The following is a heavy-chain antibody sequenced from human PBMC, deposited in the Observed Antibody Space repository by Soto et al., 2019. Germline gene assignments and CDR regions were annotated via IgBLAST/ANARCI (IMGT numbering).Heavy chain of an antibody. CDR1: GFTFSSYG. CDR2: ISYDGSNK. J-gene: IGHJ4*02. Sequence: QVQLVESGGGVVQPGRYLRLSCAASGFTFSSYGMHWVRQAPGKGLEWVAVISYDGSNKYYADSVKGRFTISRDNSKNTLYLQMNSLRAEDTAVYYCATRSTSSYWGQGTLVTVSS. CDR3: ATRSTSSY. V-gene: IGHV3-30*03. D-gene: IGHD6-6*01.